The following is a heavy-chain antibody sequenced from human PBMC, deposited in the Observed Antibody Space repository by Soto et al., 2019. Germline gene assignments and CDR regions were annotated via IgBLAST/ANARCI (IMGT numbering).Heavy chain of an antibody. D-gene: IGHD6-13*01. CDR2: IIPILGIA. CDR3: ARDLSSSLRAFDI. V-gene: IGHV1-69*04. Sequence: SVKVSCKASGYTFTSYGISWVRQAPGQGLEWMGRIIPILGIANYAQKFQGRVTITADESTSTAYMELSSLRSEDTAVYYCARDLSSSLRAFDIWGQGTMVTVSS. CDR1: GYTFTSYG. J-gene: IGHJ3*02.